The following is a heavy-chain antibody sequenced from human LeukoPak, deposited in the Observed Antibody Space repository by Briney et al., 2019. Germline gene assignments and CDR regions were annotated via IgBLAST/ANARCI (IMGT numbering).Heavy chain of an antibody. Sequence: SETLSLTCTVSCGSISSGDYYWGWIRQPPGKGQEWIGYIYYSGSTYYNPSLKSRVTISVDTSKNQFSLKLSSVTAADTAVYYCARGVGFDYWGQGTLVTVSS. V-gene: IGHV4-30-4*08. J-gene: IGHJ4*02. D-gene: IGHD3-10*01. CDR3: ARGVGFDY. CDR1: CGSISSGDYY. CDR2: IYYSGST.